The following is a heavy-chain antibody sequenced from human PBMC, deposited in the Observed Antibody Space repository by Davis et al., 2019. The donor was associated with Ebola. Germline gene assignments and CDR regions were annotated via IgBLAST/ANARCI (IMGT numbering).Heavy chain of an antibody. Sequence: AASVKVSCKASGYTFTSYYMHWVRQAPGQGLEWMGGIIPIFGTANYAQKFQGRVTITADESTSTAYMELSSLRSEDTAVYYCARGGNSEVSYYYGMDVWGQGTTVTVSS. D-gene: IGHD4-23*01. CDR3: ARGGNSEVSYYYGMDV. J-gene: IGHJ6*02. CDR1: GYTFTSYY. CDR2: IIPIFGTA. V-gene: IGHV1-69*13.